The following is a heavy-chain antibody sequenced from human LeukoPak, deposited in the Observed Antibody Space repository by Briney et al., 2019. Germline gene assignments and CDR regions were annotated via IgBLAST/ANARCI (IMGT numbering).Heavy chain of an antibody. V-gene: IGHV3-53*01. CDR3: ARSLRVRGVPDYMDV. CDR1: GFTVSSNY. D-gene: IGHD3-10*01. CDR2: IHKSAIT. J-gene: IGHJ6*03. Sequence: GGSLRLSCAASGFTVSSNYMTWVRQAPGKGLEWVSVIHKSAITYYADTVKGRFTISRDNSKNTLYLQMNSLRAEDTAVYYCARSLRVRGVPDYMDVWGKGTTVIISS.